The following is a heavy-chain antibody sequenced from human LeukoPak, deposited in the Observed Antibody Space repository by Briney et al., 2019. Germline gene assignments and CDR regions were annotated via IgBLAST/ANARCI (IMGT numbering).Heavy chain of an antibody. J-gene: IGHJ4*02. V-gene: IGHV3-21*01. Sequence: GGSLRLSCAASGFTFSSYSMNWVRQAPGKGLEWVSSISSSSSYIYYADSVKGRLTTSRDNAKNSLYLQMNSLRAEATAVYYCARAIREWDYDFWSGSARGEGSCSYWGQGTLVTVSS. CDR1: GFTFSSYS. CDR2: ISSSSSYI. CDR3: ARAIREWDYDFWSGSARGEGSCSY. D-gene: IGHD3-3*01.